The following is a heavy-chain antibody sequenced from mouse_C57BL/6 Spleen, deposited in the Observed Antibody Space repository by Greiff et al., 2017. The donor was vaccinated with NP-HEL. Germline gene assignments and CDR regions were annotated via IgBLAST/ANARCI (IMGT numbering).Heavy chain of an antibody. CDR3: ARHEGEYYYGSSYWYFDV. CDR1: GYTFTEYT. D-gene: IGHD1-1*01. J-gene: IGHJ1*03. V-gene: IGHV1-62-2*01. Sequence: VKLMESGAELVKPGASVKLSCKASGYTFTEYTIHWVKQRSGQGLEWIGWFYPGSGSIKYNEKFKDKTTLTADKSSSTVYMELSRLTSEDSAVYFCARHEGEYYYGSSYWYFDVWGTGTTVTVSS. CDR2: FYPGSGSI.